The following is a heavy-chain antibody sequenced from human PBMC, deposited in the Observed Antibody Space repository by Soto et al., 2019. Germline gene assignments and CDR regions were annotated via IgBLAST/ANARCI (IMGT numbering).Heavy chain of an antibody. CDR2: FDPEDGET. Sequence: GASVKVSCKVSGYTLTELSMHWVRQAPGKGLEWMGGFDPEDGETIYAQKFQGRVTMTEDTSTDTAYMELSSLGSEDTAVYYCATVVQQLVTGGYYYYGMDVWGQGTTVTVSS. CDR1: GYTLTELS. CDR3: ATVVQQLVTGGYYYYGMDV. V-gene: IGHV1-24*01. J-gene: IGHJ6*02. D-gene: IGHD6-13*01.